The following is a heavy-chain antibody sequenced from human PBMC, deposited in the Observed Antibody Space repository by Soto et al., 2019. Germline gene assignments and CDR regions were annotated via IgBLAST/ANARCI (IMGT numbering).Heavy chain of an antibody. V-gene: IGHV1-69*13. J-gene: IGHJ4*02. CDR2: IIPIFGTA. CDR3: ARDRASYDYVWGSYRPLDY. D-gene: IGHD3-16*02. CDR1: GGTFSSYA. Sequence: SVKVSCKASGGTFSSYAISWVRQAPGQGLEWMGGIIPIFGTANYAQKFQGRVTITADESTSTAYMELSSLRSEDTAVYYCARDRASYDYVWGSYRPLDYWGQGTLVTVS.